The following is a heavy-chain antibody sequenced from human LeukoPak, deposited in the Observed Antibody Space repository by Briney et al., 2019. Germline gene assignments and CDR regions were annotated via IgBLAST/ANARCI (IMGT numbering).Heavy chain of an antibody. CDR3: VRHFHGSGYVLDL. CDR2: IIYSGNT. J-gene: IGHJ5*02. V-gene: IGHV4-39*01. CDR1: GGSISSTSYY. D-gene: IGHD6-13*01. Sequence: PSETRSLTCTASGGSISSTSYYWGWIRRPPGRGLEWIGGIIYSGNTKYNPSVKSRFTISVDTTKNQFSLKLTSVTAADTAVYFCVRHFHGSGYVLDLWGQGILVTVSS.